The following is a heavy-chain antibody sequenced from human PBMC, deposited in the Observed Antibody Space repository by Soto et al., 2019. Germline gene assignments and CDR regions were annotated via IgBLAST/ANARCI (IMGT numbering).Heavy chain of an antibody. CDR3: AREYNYDSSGIGFDS. CDR2: FSYSGSG. CDR1: GGSFSSQY. J-gene: IGHJ4*02. V-gene: IGHV4-59*11. D-gene: IGHD3-22*01. Sequence: SETLSLTCTVSGGSFSSQYWTWIRQPPGKGLEWIGYFSYSGSGSYNPSLKSRVTISVDTSKNQFSLKLSSVTAADTAVYYCAREYNYDSSGIGFDSWGQGTLVTVSS.